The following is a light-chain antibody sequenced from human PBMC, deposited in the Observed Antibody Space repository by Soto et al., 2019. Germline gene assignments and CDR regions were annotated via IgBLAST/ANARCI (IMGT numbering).Light chain of an antibody. CDR1: SSDVGGYNY. Sequence: QSVLTQPASVSGSPGQSITISCTGTSSDVGGYNYVSWYQQHPGKAPKFMIYEASQRPSGISHRFSGSKSGNTASLTISGLQTEDEANYYCCSYAGRSTWVFGGGTKLTVL. V-gene: IGLV2-23*01. CDR3: CSYAGRSTWV. J-gene: IGLJ3*02. CDR2: EAS.